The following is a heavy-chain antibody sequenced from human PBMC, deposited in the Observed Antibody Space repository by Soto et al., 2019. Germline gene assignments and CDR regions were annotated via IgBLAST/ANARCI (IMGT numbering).Heavy chain of an antibody. CDR3: AKRRGAGGHFDY. D-gene: IGHD2-15*01. Sequence: PXVSLRLSCAASGFTFSSYAMGWVRQGPGKGLEWVAVVSIGGSTHYADSARGRFTISRDNSKNTLSLQMNSLTAEDTAVYFCAKRRGAGGHFDYWGQGALVTVSS. J-gene: IGHJ4*02. CDR2: VSIGGST. CDR1: GFTFSSYA. V-gene: IGHV3-23*01.